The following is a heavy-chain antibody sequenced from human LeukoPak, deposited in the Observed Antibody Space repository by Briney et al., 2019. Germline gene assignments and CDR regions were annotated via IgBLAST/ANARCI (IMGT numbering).Heavy chain of an antibody. CDR1: GYTFTSNY. Sequence: ASVKLSCHASGYTFTSNYIHWVRQAHGQGLEWVGMIYPRDGSTSYAQTFQGRVTVTRDTSTSTVHMVLSGLRSEDTAVYYCARDQEGFDYWGQGTLVTVSS. CDR2: IYPRDGST. J-gene: IGHJ4*02. V-gene: IGHV1-46*01. CDR3: ARDQEGFDY.